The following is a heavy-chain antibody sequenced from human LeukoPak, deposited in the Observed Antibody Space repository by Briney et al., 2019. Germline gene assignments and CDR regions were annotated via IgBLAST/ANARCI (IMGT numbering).Heavy chain of an antibody. V-gene: IGHV4-34*01. CDR3: ARASYDFWSGYFMQVWFDP. D-gene: IGHD3-3*01. Sequence: SETLSLTCAVYGGSFSGYYWSWIRQPPGKGLEWIGEINHSGSTNYNPSLKSRVTISVDTSKNQFSLKLSSVTAADTAVYYCARASYDFWSGYFMQVWFDPWGQGTLVTVSS. CDR1: GGSFSGYY. J-gene: IGHJ5*02. CDR2: INHSGST.